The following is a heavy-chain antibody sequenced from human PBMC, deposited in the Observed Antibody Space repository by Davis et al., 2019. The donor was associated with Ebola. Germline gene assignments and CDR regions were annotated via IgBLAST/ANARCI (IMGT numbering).Heavy chain of an antibody. Sequence: PGGSLRLSCSASGFTFSSYAMHWVRQAPGKGLEYVSAISSNGGSTYYADSVKGRFTISRDNSKNTLYLQMNSLRVEDTAVYYCARDLRGSYDYWGQGTLVTVSS. V-gene: IGHV3-64*04. J-gene: IGHJ4*02. CDR2: ISSNGGST. CDR3: ARDLRGSYDY. CDR1: GFTFSSYA. D-gene: IGHD1-26*01.